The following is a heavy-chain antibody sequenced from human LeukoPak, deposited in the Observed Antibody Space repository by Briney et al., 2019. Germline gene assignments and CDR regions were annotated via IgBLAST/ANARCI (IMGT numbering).Heavy chain of an antibody. D-gene: IGHD2-2*02. CDR2: IKQDGSEK. J-gene: IGHJ6*03. Sequence: GGSLRLSCAASGFTFSTYGMHWVRQAPGKGLEWVANIKQDGSEKYYVDSVKGRFTISRDNAKNSLYLQMNSLRAEDTAVYYCAREGYCSSTSCHKGLGYYYYMDVWGKGTTVTVSS. CDR1: GFTFSTYG. V-gene: IGHV3-7*01. CDR3: AREGYCSSTSCHKGLGYYYYMDV.